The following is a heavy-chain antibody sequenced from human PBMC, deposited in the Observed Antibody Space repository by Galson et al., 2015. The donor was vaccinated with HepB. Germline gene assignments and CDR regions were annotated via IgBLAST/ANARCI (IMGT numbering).Heavy chain of an antibody. CDR1: GFTFSSYG. D-gene: IGHD6-6*01. J-gene: IGHJ5*02. CDR2: IWYDGSNK. CDR3: ARDFGSSPRNP. Sequence: SLRLSCAASGFTFSSYGMHWVRQAPGKGLEWVAVIWYDGSNKYYADSVKGQFTISRDNSKNTLYLQMNSLRAEDTAVYYCARDFGSSPRNPWGQGTLVTVPS. V-gene: IGHV3-33*01.